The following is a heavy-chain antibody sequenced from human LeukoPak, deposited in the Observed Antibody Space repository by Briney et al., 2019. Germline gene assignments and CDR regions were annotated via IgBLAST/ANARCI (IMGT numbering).Heavy chain of an antibody. D-gene: IGHD3-22*01. CDR3: AKANYYDTTGNAFDI. CDR2: ISSSSSII. J-gene: IGHJ3*02. V-gene: IGHV3-48*01. CDR1: GFTLSSYS. Sequence: GGSLRLSCAASGFTLSSYSMNWVRQAPGKGLEWVSYISSSSSIIYYADSVKGRFTISRDNAKNSLYLQMNSLRAEDTALFYCAKANYYDTTGNAFDIWGQGAMVTVSS.